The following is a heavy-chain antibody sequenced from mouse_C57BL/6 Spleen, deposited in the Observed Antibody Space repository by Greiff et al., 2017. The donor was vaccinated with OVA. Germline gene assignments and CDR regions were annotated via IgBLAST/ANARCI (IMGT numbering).Heavy chain of an antibody. CDR1: GYAFSSYW. CDR3: ESGSGSSCLNWYFDD. CDR2: IYPGDGDT. D-gene: IGHD1-1*01. V-gene: IGHV1-80*01. Sequence: VQLQQSGAELVKPGASVKISCKASGYAFSSYWMNWVKQRPGQGLEWIGQIYPGDGDTNYNGKFKGKATLTADKSSSTAYMQLSSLTSEDSAVYFYESGSGSSCLNWYFDDWGTGTTVTVSS. J-gene: IGHJ1*03.